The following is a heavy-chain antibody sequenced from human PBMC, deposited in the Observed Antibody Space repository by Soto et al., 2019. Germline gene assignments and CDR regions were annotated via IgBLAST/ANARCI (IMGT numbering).Heavy chain of an antibody. CDR3: AGNYGGYYYGMDV. CDR2: IYYSGST. J-gene: IGHJ6*02. Sequence: SETLSLTCTVSGGSISSYYWSWIRQPPGKGLEWIGYIYYSGSTNYNPSLKSRVTISVDTSKNQFSLELSSVTAADTAVYYCAGNYGGYYYGMDVWGQGTTVTVSS. CDR1: GGSISSYY. D-gene: IGHD4-17*01. V-gene: IGHV4-59*01.